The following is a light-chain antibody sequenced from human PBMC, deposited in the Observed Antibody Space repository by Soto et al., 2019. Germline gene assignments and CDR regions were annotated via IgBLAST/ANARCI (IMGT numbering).Light chain of an antibody. CDR3: SSYAGSNHRGV. Sequence: QSALTQPPSASGSPGQSVTISCTGTSSDVGDYNYVSWYQQHPGKAPKLMIYEVTKRPSGVPDRFSGSKSGNTASLTVSGLQGEDEADYYCSSYAGSNHRGVFGTGTKVTVL. J-gene: IGLJ1*01. CDR2: EVT. CDR1: SSDVGDYNY. V-gene: IGLV2-8*01.